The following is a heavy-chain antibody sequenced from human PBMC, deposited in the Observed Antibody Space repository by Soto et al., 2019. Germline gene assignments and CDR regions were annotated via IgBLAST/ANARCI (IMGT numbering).Heavy chain of an antibody. CDR2: ISAYNGNT. J-gene: IGHJ5*02. CDR1: GYTFSRYG. D-gene: IGHD2-21*01. Sequence: VASVKVSCKASGYTFSRYGIMWVRQAPGQGLEWMGWISAYNGNTNSAEKLRGRLTMTTDASTTTAYMELRSLRSDDTAIYYCARDQGFRVVINSNWFDPWGQGTLVTVSS. V-gene: IGHV1-18*01. CDR3: ARDQGFRVVINSNWFDP.